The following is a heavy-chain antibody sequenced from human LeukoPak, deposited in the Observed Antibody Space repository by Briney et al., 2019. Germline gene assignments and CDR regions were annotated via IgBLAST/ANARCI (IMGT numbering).Heavy chain of an antibody. V-gene: IGHV4-39*01. CDR2: IYSGGMT. CDR3: ARHFDHPTAYFDS. J-gene: IGHJ4*02. Sequence: SETLSLTCTVTGGSISSGDYYWSWLRHPPGKGLEWIASIYSGGMTFYSPSLKSRLTISADTSRNHFSLRLSSLTTADTSLYFCARHFDHPTAYFDSWGQGSLVTVSS. CDR1: GGSISSGDYY. D-gene: IGHD1-14*01.